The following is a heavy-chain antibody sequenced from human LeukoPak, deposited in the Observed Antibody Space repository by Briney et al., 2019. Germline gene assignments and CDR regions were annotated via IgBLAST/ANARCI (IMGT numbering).Heavy chain of an antibody. CDR2: IYYSGNT. CDR3: ARHQFQLLVNDDAFDM. D-gene: IGHD2-2*01. V-gene: IGHV4-59*08. Sequence: SETLSLPCTVSGGSMNSYYWSWIRQPPGKGLEWIGYIYYSGNTNYNPSLKSRVTISVDTSKNQFSLKMNSVTAADTAVYYCARHQFQLLVNDDAFDMWGQGTMVTVSS. CDR1: GGSMNSYY. J-gene: IGHJ3*02.